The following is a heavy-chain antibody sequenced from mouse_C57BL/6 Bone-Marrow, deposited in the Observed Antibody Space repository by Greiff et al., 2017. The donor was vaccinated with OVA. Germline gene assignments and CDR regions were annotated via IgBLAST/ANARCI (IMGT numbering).Heavy chain of an antibody. CDR2: IRSKSNKYAT. Sequence: EVQLVESGGGLVQPKGSLKLSCAASGFSFNTYAMNWVRQAPGKGLEWVARIRSKSNKYATYYADSVKDRFTISRDDSESMLYLQMNNLKTEDTAMYYCVVDCSGYWFAYWGQGTLVTVSA. J-gene: IGHJ3*01. CDR3: VVDCSGYWFAY. D-gene: IGHD3-2*02. V-gene: IGHV10-1*01. CDR1: GFSFNTYA.